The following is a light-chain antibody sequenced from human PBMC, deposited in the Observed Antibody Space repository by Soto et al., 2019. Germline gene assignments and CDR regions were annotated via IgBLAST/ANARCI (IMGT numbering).Light chain of an antibody. CDR3: QQYGDSPMYT. CDR1: QSVSSSH. V-gene: IGKV3-20*01. Sequence: EIVLTQSPGTLSSSLGERATLSCRASQSVSSSHLAWYQQKPGQAPRLLIYGASSRATGIPDRFSGSGSGTDFTLTISRLEPEDFAVYFCQQYGDSPMYTFGQGTKLEI. CDR2: GAS. J-gene: IGKJ2*01.